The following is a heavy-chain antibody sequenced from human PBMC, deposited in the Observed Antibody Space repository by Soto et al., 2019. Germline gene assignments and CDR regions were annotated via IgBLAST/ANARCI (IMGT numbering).Heavy chain of an antibody. CDR3: ARGQQRYNYYYYYGMDV. D-gene: IGHD3-9*01. CDR2: INHSGST. V-gene: IGHV4-34*01. Sequence: SETLSLTCAVYGGSFSGYYWSWIRQPPGKGLEWIGEINHSGSTNYNPSLKSRVTISVDTSKNQFSLKLSSVTAADTAVYYCARGQQRYNYYYYYGMDVWGQGTTVTVSS. J-gene: IGHJ6*02. CDR1: GGSFSGYY.